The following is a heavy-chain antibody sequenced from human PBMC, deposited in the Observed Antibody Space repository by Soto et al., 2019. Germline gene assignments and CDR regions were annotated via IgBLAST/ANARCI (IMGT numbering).Heavy chain of an antibody. J-gene: IGHJ2*01. CDR1: GASITKTSSY. Sequence: QVELQQSGPGVVKPSETLSLTCSVSGASITKTSSYWGWVRQPPGKGLEWIGSINYSGTAYYSPSLRSRVTLSVDTSTNQFSLRLRSVTAADTALYFCVRRVNSPSLDFDLWGRAKPVIVSS. CDR2: INYSGTA. V-gene: IGHV4-39*01. D-gene: IGHD1-26*01. CDR3: VRRVNSPSLDFDL.